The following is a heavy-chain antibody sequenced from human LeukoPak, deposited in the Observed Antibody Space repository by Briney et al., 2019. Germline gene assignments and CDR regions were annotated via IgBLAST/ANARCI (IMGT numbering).Heavy chain of an antibody. D-gene: IGHD3-9*01. CDR3: TRDLTTFDY. CDR2: IRSKAYGGTT. Sequence: QSGGSLRLSCTASGFTFGDYAMSWARQAPGKGLEWVGFIRSKAYGGTTEYAASVKGRFTISRDDSKSIAYLQMNSLKTEDTAVYYCTRDLTTFDYWGQGTLVTVSS. J-gene: IGHJ4*02. V-gene: IGHV3-49*04. CDR1: GFTFGDYA.